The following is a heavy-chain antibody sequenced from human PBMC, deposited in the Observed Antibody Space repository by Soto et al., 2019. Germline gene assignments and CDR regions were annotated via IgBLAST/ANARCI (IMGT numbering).Heavy chain of an antibody. V-gene: IGHV1-18*01. CDR3: ARGRYGDY. CDR1: GYGFTTYG. J-gene: IGHJ4*02. D-gene: IGHD1-1*01. CDR2: ISAHNGNT. Sequence: QVHLVQSGAEVKKPGAPVKDSCKGSGYGFTTYGITWVRQAPGQGLEWMAWISAHNGNTNYAQKLQGRVTVTRDTSTSTAYMALRSLRSDDTAVYYCARGRYGDYWGQGALVTVSS.